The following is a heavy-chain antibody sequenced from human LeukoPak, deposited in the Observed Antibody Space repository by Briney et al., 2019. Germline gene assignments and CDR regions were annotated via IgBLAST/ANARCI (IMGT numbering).Heavy chain of an antibody. J-gene: IGHJ4*02. CDR1: GFTFSSYA. V-gene: IGHV3-53*01. D-gene: IGHD3-22*01. Sequence: GGSLRLSCAASGFTFSSYAMSWVRQAPGKGLEWVSVIYSGGNTYYADSVEGRFTISRDNSKNTLYLQMNSLRAEDTAVYYCARAVSSGYDPFDYWGQGTLVTVSS. CDR3: ARAVSSGYDPFDY. CDR2: IYSGGNT.